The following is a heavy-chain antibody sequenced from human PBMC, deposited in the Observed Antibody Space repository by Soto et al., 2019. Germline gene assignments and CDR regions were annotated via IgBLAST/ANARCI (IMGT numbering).Heavy chain of an antibody. V-gene: IGHV4-31*03. CDR1: GGSISSGGYY. J-gene: IGHJ6*02. CDR3: ARALTEGWFPAIARTMDV. Sequence: PSETLSLTCTVSGGSISSGGYYWSWIRQHPGKGLEWIGYIYYSGSTYYNPSLKSRVTISVDTSKNQFSLKLSSVTAADTAVYYCARALTEGWFPAIARTMDVWGQGTTVTVSS. D-gene: IGHD2-21*02. CDR2: IYYSGST.